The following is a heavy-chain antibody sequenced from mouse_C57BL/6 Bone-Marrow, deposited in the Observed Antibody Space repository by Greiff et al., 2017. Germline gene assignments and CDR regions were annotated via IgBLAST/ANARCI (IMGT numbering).Heavy chain of an antibody. D-gene: IGHD2-4*01. Sequence: QVQLQQPGAELVMPGASVKLSCKASGYTFTSYWMHWVKQRPGQGLEWIGEIDPSDSYTNYNQKFKGKSTLTVDKSSSTAYMQLSSLTSEDSAVYDCALYDYDEAWFAYWGQGTLVTVSA. CDR3: ALYDYDEAWFAY. CDR2: IDPSDSYT. CDR1: GYTFTSYW. J-gene: IGHJ3*01. V-gene: IGHV1-69*01.